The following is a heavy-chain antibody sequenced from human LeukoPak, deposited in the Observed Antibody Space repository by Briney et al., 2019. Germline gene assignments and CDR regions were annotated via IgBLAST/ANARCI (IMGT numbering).Heavy chain of an antibody. J-gene: IGHJ4*02. CDR1: GFTFSRYW. CDR2: IKSDGSST. D-gene: IGHD1-26*01. V-gene: IGHV3-74*01. Sequence: GGSLRLSCAASGFTFSRYWMHWVRQAPGKGLVWVSCIKSDGSSTSIADSAKGRFTISRDNAKNAVYLQMNSLRAEDTAVYYCVRDNRSYNFDYWGQGTLDTVSS. CDR3: VRDNRSYNFDY.